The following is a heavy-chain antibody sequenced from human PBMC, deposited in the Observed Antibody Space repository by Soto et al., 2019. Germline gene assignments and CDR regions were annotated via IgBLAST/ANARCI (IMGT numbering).Heavy chain of an antibody. D-gene: IGHD6-13*01. Sequence: PSETLSLTCTVSGGSISSYYWSWIRQPPGKGLEWTGYIYYSGSTNYNPSLKSRVTISVDTSKNQFSLKLSSVTAADTAVYYCARDHSTSWRYNWFDQRGHGTLVNVS. CDR2: IYYSGST. V-gene: IGHV4-59*01. CDR3: ARDHSTSWRYNWFDQ. J-gene: IGHJ5*02. CDR1: GGSISSYY.